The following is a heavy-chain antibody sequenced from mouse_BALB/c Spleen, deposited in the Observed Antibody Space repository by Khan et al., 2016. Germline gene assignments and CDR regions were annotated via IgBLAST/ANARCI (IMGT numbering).Heavy chain of an antibody. CDR1: GYTFTNYG. V-gene: IGHV9-3-1*01. Sequence: QIQLVQSGPELKRPGKTVKISCKASGYTFTNYGINWVKQAPGKGLKWMGWINTYSGESTYADDFKGRFAFSLETSANTAYLQINNLKNEDTATXFCARYRYYYGSSRYWDVWGAGTTVTVSS. J-gene: IGHJ1*01. CDR3: ARYRYYYGSSRYWDV. D-gene: IGHD1-1*01. CDR2: INTYSGES.